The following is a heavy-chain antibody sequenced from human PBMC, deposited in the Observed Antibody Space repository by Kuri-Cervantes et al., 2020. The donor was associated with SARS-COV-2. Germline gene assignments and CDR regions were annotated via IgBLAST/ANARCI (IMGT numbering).Heavy chain of an antibody. J-gene: IGHJ4*02. V-gene: IGHV3-30-3*01. Sequence: GGSLRLSFAASGFTFGSYAMHWVRQAPGKGLGGVAVISYDGNNKYYADAGTGRFTITRDNSKNTLYLQMNSMRAEDTAVYYCARTWIQLELLDYWGQGTLVTVSS. CDR1: GFTFGSYA. D-gene: IGHD5-18*01. CDR3: ARTWIQLELLDY. CDR2: ISYDGNNK.